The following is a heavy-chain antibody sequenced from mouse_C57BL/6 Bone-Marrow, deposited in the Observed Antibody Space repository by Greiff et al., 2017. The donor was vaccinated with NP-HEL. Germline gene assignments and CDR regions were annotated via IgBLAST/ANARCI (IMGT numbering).Heavy chain of an antibody. D-gene: IGHD1-1*01. CDR3: ASDRGTVVPFAY. CDR2: IWGVGST. J-gene: IGHJ3*01. Sequence: VKLVESGPGLVAPSQSLSITCTVSGFSLTSYGVDWVRQSPGKGLEWLGVIWGVGSTNYNSALKSRLSISKDNSKSQVFLKMNSLQTDDTAMYYCASDRGTVVPFAYWGQGTLVTVSA. V-gene: IGHV2-6*01. CDR1: GFSLTSYG.